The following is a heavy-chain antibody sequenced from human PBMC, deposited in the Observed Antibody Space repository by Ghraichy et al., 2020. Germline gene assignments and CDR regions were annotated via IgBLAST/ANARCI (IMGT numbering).Heavy chain of an antibody. CDR2: ISGGGGST. J-gene: IGHJ4*02. D-gene: IGHD6-19*01. CDR3: AKGHRDSSGWYYPY. Sequence: GGSLRLSCAASGFTFSSYAMSWVRQAPGKGLEWVSAISGGGGSTYYADSVKGRFTISRDNSKNTLYLQMNSLRAEDTAVYYCAKGHRDSSGWYYPYWGQGTLVTVSS. CDR1: GFTFSSYA. V-gene: IGHV3-23*01.